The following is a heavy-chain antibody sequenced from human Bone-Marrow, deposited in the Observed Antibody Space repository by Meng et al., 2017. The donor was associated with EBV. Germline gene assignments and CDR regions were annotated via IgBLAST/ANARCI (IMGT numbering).Heavy chain of an antibody. V-gene: IGHV4-34*01. D-gene: IGHD5-12*01. J-gene: IGHJ4*02. CDR1: GGSFSGYY. Sequence: QVQLQQGGVGMLKPSETLSLTCAVYGGSFSGYYWSWIRQPPGKGLEWIGEINHSGSTNYNPSLKSRVTISVDTSKNQFSLKLSSVTAADTAVYYCARGSGYDARYWGQGTLVTASS. CDR3: ARGSGYDARY. CDR2: INHSGST.